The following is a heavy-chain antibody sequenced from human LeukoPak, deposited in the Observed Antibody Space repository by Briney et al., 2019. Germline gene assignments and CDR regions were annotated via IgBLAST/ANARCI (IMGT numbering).Heavy chain of an antibody. D-gene: IGHD3-10*01. CDR2: IYYSGST. J-gene: IGHJ4*02. CDR3: ARARHDYYGSGSYYGYYFDY. Sequence: SETLSLTCTVSGGSISSYYWSLIRQPPGKGLEWIGYIYYSGSTNYNPSLKSRVTISVDTSKNQFSLKLSSVTAADTAVYYCARARHDYYGSGSYYGYYFDYWGQGTLVTVSS. CDR1: GGSISSYY. V-gene: IGHV4-59*01.